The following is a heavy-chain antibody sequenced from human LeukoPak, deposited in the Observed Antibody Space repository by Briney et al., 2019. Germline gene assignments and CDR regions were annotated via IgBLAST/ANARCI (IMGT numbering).Heavy chain of an antibody. CDR3: AREPEQWLVPDYYYGMDV. CDR2: ISYDGSNK. CDR1: GFTFSSYG. J-gene: IGHJ6*02. Sequence: GRSLRLSCTASGFTFSSYGMHWVRQAPGKGLEWVAVISYDGSNKYYADSVEGRFTISRDNSKNTLYLQMNSLRAEDTAVYYCAREPEQWLVPDYYYGMDVWGQGTTVTVSS. V-gene: IGHV3-30*19. D-gene: IGHD6-19*01.